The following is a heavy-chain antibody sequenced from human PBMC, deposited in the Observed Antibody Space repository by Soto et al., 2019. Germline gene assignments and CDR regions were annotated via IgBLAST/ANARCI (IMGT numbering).Heavy chain of an antibody. D-gene: IGHD3-9*01. CDR3: ARDCNDYDILTGYSLYNWFDP. Sequence: SETLSLTCAVSGGSISSSNWWSWVRQPPGKGLEWIGEIYHSGSTNYNPSLKSRVTISVDKSKNQFSLKLSSVTAADTAVYYCARDCNDYDILTGYSLYNWFDPWGQGTLVTVSS. CDR2: IYHSGST. V-gene: IGHV4-4*02. CDR1: GGSISSSNW. J-gene: IGHJ5*02.